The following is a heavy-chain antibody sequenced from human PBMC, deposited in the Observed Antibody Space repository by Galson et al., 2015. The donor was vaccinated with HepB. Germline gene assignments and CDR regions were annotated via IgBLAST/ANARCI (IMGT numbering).Heavy chain of an antibody. CDR1: GFTFSSYG. D-gene: IGHD5-12*01. Sequence: SLRLSCAASGFTFSSYGMHWVRQAPGKGLEWVAVIWYDGSNKYYADSVKGRFTISRDNSKNTLYLQMNSLRAEDTAVYYCAKDNPLVAPGRGYFNYWGQGTLVTVSS. CDR2: IWYDGSNK. V-gene: IGHV3-33*06. J-gene: IGHJ4*02. CDR3: AKDNPLVAPGRGYFNY.